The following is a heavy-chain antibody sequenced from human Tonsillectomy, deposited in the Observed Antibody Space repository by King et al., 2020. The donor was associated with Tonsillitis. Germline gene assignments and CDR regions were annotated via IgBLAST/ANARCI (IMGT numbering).Heavy chain of an antibody. CDR1: GYTFTSYY. V-gene: IGHV1-46*01. CDR2: INPSGGST. J-gene: IGHJ2*01. Sequence: VQLVESGAEVKKPGASVKVSCKASGYTFTSYYMHWVRQAPGQGLEWMGIINPSGGSTSYAQKIQGRVNMTRDTSTSTVYMELSSLGSEDTAVYYCARNIYFVSSGFDLWGRGTLVTVSS. D-gene: IGHD3-22*01. CDR3: ARNIYFVSSGFDL.